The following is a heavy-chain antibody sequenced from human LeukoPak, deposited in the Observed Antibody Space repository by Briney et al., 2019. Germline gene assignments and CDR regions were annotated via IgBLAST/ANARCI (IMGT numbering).Heavy chain of an antibody. CDR1: GGTFSSYA. CDR2: IIPIFGTA. J-gene: IGHJ4*02. Sequence: SVKVSCKASGGTFSSYAISWVRQAPGQGLEWMGGIIPIFGTANYAQKFQGRVTMTTDTSTSTAYMELRSLRSDDTAVYYCTRVAIIPYVDSSMAALDYWGQGTLVTVSS. V-gene: IGHV1-69*05. CDR3: TRVAIIPYVDSSMAALDY. D-gene: IGHD5-18*01.